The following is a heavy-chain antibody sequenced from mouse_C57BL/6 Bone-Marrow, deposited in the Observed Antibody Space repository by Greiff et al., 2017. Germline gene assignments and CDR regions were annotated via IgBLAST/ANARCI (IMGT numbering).Heavy chain of an antibody. Sequence: QVQLQQPGAELVMPGASVKLSCKASGYTFTSYWMHWVKQSPGQGLEWIGEIDPSDSYTNYNQKFKGKSTLTVDKASSTAYMQLSSLKSEDSAVYYCARFTTVVATFRYWYFDVWGTGTTVTVSS. J-gene: IGHJ1*03. CDR1: GYTFTSYW. D-gene: IGHD1-1*01. CDR2: IDPSDSYT. CDR3: ARFTTVVATFRYWYFDV. V-gene: IGHV1-69*01.